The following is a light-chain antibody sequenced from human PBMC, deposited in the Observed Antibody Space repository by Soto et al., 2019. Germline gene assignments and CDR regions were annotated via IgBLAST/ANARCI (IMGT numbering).Light chain of an antibody. CDR3: SSYTGSSTYVV. CDR1: SSDVGGYNY. CDR2: AVS. Sequence: QSALTQPASVSGSPGQSITISCTGTSSDVGGYNYVSWYQQHPGKAPKLIIYAVSNRPSGVSNRFSGSKSANTASLTISGLQAEDEADYYCSSYTGSSTYVVFGGGTKLTVL. J-gene: IGLJ2*01. V-gene: IGLV2-14*01.